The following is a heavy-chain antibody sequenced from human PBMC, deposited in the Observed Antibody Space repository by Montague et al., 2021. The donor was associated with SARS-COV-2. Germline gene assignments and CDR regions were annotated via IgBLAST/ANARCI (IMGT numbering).Heavy chain of an antibody. J-gene: IGHJ4*02. V-gene: IGHV2-5*02. CDR1: GFSLSTSGVA. CDR3: AHSVHEPWVSIYFDY. CDR2: IYWDDEK. Sequence: PALVKPTQTLTLTCSFSGFSLSTSGVAVGWIRQSPGKALEWLALIYWDDEKRYSPSLKTRLTVTKDTSKNQVLLTMTSMDPVDTGTYYCAHSVHEPWVSIYFDYWGQGTLVTVSS. D-gene: IGHD6-13*01.